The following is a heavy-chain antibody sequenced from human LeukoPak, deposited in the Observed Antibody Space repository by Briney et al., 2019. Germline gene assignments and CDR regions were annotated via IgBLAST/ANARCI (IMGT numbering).Heavy chain of an antibody. CDR1: GFTFSSYG. V-gene: IGHV3-30*18. CDR3: AKEQSGDSSGWYVPFDY. J-gene: IGHJ4*02. Sequence: GGSLRLSCTASGFTFSSYGMHWVRQAPGKGLEWVAVISYDGSNKDSADSVKGRFTIFRDNSKNMLYLQMDSLRAGDTAVYYCAKEQSGDSSGWYVPFDYWGQGTLVTVSS. CDR2: ISYDGSNK. D-gene: IGHD6-19*01.